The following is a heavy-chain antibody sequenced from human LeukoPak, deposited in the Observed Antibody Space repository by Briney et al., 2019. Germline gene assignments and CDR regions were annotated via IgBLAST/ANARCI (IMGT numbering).Heavy chain of an antibody. V-gene: IGHV3-30-3*01. J-gene: IGHJ3*02. CDR1: GFTFSNAW. CDR3: AREILTGYAFDI. D-gene: IGHD7-27*01. CDR2: ISYDGTNK. Sequence: GGSLRLSCAASGFTFSNAWMSWVRQAPGKGLEWVAFISYDGTNKYCADSVKGRFTISRDNSKNTLYLQVNSLRAEDTALYYCAREILTGYAFDIWGQGTMVTVSS.